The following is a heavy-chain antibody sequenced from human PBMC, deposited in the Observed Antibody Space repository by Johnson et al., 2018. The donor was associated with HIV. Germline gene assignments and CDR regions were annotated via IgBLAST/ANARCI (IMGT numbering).Heavy chain of an antibody. Sequence: TFSSSWMHWVCQAPEKGLEWVADIKCDGSEKYYADSVKGRFTISRDNFKNTLYLQMNSLRAEDTAVYYCAKDWYNWNDGGGYDAFDIWGQGTMVTVSS. CDR1: TFSSSW. CDR2: IKCDGSEK. CDR3: AKDWYNWNDGGGYDAFDI. V-gene: IGHV3-52*01. J-gene: IGHJ3*02. D-gene: IGHD1-1*01.